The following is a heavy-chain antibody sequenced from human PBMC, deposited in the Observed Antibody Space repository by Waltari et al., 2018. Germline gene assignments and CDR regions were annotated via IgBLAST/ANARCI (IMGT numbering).Heavy chain of an antibody. CDR1: GGSFSGSY. D-gene: IGHD6-13*01. CDR3: ARRGPPAAAGSYYFDY. CDR2: INHSGST. Sequence: QVQLPQWGAGLLKPSETLSLTCAVYGGSFSGSYWSWIRQPPGKGLEWIGEINHSGSTNDNPSLKSRVTISVDTSKNQFSLKLSSVTAADTAVYYCARRGPPAAAGSYYFDYWGQGTLVTVSS. V-gene: IGHV4-34*01. J-gene: IGHJ4*02.